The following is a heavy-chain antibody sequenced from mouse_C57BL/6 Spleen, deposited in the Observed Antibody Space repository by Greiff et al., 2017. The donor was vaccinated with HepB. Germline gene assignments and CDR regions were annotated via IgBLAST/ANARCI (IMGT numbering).Heavy chain of an antibody. CDR3: TTNYGSSYYFDY. J-gene: IGHJ2*01. D-gene: IGHD1-1*01. CDR1: GFNIKDDY. V-gene: IGHV14-4*01. Sequence: DVKLVESGAELVRPGASVKLSCTASGFNIKDDYMHWVKQRPEQGLEWIGWIDPENGDTEYASKFQGKATITADTSSNTAYLQLSSLTSEDTAVYYCTTNYGSSYYFDYWGQGTTLTVSS. CDR2: IDPENGDT.